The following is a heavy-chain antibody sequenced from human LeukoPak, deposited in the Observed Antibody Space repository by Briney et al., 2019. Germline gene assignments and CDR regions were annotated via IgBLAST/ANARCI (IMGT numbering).Heavy chain of an antibody. CDR2: INPKSGGT. V-gene: IGHV1-2*02. Sequence: EASVKVSCKTSGYTFTNYYMHWVRQGPGLGFEWMGWINPKSGGTSYPQKFQGRLTMTRDTSISTAYMELSRLGSGDTAVYYCVPSANYYYFDYWGQGTLVTVSS. CDR1: GYTFTNYY. D-gene: IGHD4/OR15-4a*01. J-gene: IGHJ4*02. CDR3: VPSANYYYFDY.